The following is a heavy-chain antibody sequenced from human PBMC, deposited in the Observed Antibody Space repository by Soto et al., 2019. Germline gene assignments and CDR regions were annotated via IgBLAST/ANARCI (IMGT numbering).Heavy chain of an antibody. V-gene: IGHV1-24*01. D-gene: IGHD6-19*01. CDR2: FDPEDGET. Sequence: GASVKVSCKVSGYTLTELSMHWVRQAPGKGLEWMGGFDPEDGETIYAQKFQGRVTMTEDTSTDTAYMELSSLRSEDTAVYYCATVISSGYDHYYGMDVWGQGTTVTVSS. J-gene: IGHJ6*02. CDR1: GYTLTELS. CDR3: ATVISSGYDHYYGMDV.